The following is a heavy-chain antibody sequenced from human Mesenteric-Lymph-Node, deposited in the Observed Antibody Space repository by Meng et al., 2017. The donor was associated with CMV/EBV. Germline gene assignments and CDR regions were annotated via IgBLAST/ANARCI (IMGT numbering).Heavy chain of an antibody. V-gene: IGHV3-33*03. CDR2: IWYDGTAE. J-gene: IGHJ4*02. Sequence: GESLKISCAASGFTFSNAWMSWVRQAPGKGLEWVAVIWYDGTAEYYADSVKGRFTVSRDNSRNTVYLEMASLKVEDSAVYYCAKSHIAAAVQVGFFDYWGLGTVVTVSS. D-gene: IGHD6-13*01. CDR3: AKSHIAAAVQVGFFDY. CDR1: GFTFSNAW.